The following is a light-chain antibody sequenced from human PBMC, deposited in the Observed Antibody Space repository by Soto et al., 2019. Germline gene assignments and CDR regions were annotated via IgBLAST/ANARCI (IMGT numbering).Light chain of an antibody. J-gene: IGKJ4*01. CDR3: QQYDSLPPT. V-gene: IGKV1-33*01. CDR2: DAF. Sequence: DIQMTQSPSSLSASVGDSITITCHASQDIKNYLNWYQQKPGKAPILLIYDAFKSDTGVPSRFSGSGSGTDFTFTISNLQPEDISTYFCQQYDSLPPTFGGGTKVDI. CDR1: QDIKNY.